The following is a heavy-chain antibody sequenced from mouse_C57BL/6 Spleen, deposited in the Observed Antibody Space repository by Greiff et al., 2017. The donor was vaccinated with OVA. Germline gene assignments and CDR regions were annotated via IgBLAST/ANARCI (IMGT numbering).Heavy chain of an antibody. CDR2: ISSGGSYT. CDR3: ARPYGSSYWYFDV. V-gene: IGHV5-6*01. Sequence: EVKLMESGGDLVKPGGSLKLSCGASGFTFSSYGMSWVRQTPDKRLEWVATISSGGSYTYYPDSVKGRFTISRDNAKNTLYLQMSSLKSEDTAMYYCARPYGSSYWYFDVWGTGTTVTVSS. D-gene: IGHD1-1*01. J-gene: IGHJ1*03. CDR1: GFTFSSYG.